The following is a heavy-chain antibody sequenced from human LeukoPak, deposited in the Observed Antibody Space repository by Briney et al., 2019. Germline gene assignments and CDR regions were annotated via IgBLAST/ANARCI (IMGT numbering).Heavy chain of an antibody. CDR2: INPSGGT. J-gene: IGHJ4*02. D-gene: IGHD6-13*01. Sequence: ASVKVSCKASGYTFSIYNMHWVRQAPGQGLEWMGIINPSGGTSYAQKLQGRIIMTSDTSTVYMELSSLRSEDTAVYYCAREGVAGTGLDYWGQGTLVTVSS. CDR3: AREGVAGTGLDY. V-gene: IGHV1-46*01. CDR1: GYTFSIYN.